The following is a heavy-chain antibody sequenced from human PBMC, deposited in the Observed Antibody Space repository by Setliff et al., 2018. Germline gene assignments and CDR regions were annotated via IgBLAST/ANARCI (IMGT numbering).Heavy chain of an antibody. CDR1: GYRFTNYW. CDR3: ARLGYSDAFDI. D-gene: IGHD5-18*01. J-gene: IGHJ3*02. CDR2: VYCGDSDT. Sequence: PGESLKNSCKGSGYRFTNYWIGWVRQMPGKGLEWMGVVYCGDSDTRYSPSFQGQVTMSADKSIRSAYLQWSSLKASDTAMYYCARLGYSDAFDIWGQGTMVTVSS. V-gene: IGHV5-51*01.